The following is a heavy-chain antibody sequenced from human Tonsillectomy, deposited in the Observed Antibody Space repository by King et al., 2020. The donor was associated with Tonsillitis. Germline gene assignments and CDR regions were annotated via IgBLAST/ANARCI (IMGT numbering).Heavy chain of an antibody. D-gene: IGHD3-22*01. Sequence: VQLVESGGGLVKPGGSLRLSCAASGFSFSSYSMNWVRQAPGKGLEWVSSISSSSSDKKYADSVKGRFTISRDNAKKSLDLQMNSLRAEDTAVYYCVGEYPYDSSGYYPHWYFDLWGRGTLVTVSS. CDR3: VGEYPYDSSGYYPHWYFDL. J-gene: IGHJ2*01. CDR1: GFSFSSYS. V-gene: IGHV3-21*01. CDR2: ISSSSSDK.